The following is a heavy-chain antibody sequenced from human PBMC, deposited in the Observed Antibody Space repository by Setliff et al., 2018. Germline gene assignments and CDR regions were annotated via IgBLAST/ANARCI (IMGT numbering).Heavy chain of an antibody. CDR3: ARDTPPDTAMVQRFDY. Sequence: PGGSLRLSCAASGFTFSSYWMSWVRQAPGKGLEWVANIKQDGSEKYYVGSVKGRFTISRDNVKNSLYLQMNSLRAEDTAVYYCARDTPPDTAMVQRFDYWGQGTLVTVSS. CDR2: IKQDGSEK. CDR1: GFTFSSYW. J-gene: IGHJ4*02. V-gene: IGHV3-7*01. D-gene: IGHD5-18*01.